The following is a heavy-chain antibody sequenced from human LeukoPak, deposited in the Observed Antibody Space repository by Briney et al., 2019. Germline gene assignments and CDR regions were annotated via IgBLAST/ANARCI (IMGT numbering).Heavy chain of an antibody. CDR3: AKAVASGDAFDI. J-gene: IGHJ3*02. CDR2: ISYDGSDK. V-gene: IGHV3-30*18. CDR1: GFTFSSYG. D-gene: IGHD4-23*01. Sequence: GGSLRLSCAASGFTFSSYGMHWVRQAPGKGLEWVAVISYDGSDKYYADSVKGRFTISRDNSKNTLYLQMNSLRAEDTAVYYCAKAVASGDAFDIWGQGTMVTVSS.